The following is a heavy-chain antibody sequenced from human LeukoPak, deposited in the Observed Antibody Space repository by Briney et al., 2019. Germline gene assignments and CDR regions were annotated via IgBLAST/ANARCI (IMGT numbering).Heavy chain of an antibody. V-gene: IGHV3-23*01. J-gene: IGHJ2*01. CDR2: ISGSGGST. CDR1: GFTFSSYA. Sequence: GGSLRLSCAASGFTFSSYAMSWVRQAPGKGLEWVSSISGSGGSTYYADSVKGRFTISGDNSKNTLYLQMNSLRAEDTAVYYCAKDWTGTKPFDLWGRGTLVTVSS. D-gene: IGHD3/OR15-3a*01. CDR3: AKDWTGTKPFDL.